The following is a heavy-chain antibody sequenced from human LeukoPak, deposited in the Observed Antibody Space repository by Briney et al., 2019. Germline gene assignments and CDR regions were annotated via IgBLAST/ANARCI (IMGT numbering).Heavy chain of an antibody. Sequence: GESLKISCKGSGYSFTSYWIGWVRQMPGKGLEWMVIIYPGDSDTRYSPSFQGQVTISADKSTSTAYLQWSSLKASDTAMYYCARGGLYYYYYMDVWGKGTTVTVSS. V-gene: IGHV5-51*01. CDR1: GYSFTSYW. CDR2: IYPGDSDT. D-gene: IGHD3/OR15-3a*01. CDR3: ARGGLYYYYYMDV. J-gene: IGHJ6*03.